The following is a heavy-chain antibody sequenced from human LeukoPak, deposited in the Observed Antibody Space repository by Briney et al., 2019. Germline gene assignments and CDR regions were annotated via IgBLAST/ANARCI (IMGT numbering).Heavy chain of an antibody. CDR1: GFTFSSYE. D-gene: IGHD3-9*01. J-gene: IGHJ3*02. Sequence: GGSLRLSCAASGFTFSSYEMNWVRQAPGKGREGVSYISSSGSTLYYADSVKGRFTISRDNDKNSLYLQMNSLRAEDTAVYYCARTYYDILTGLDPFPYAFDIWGQGTMVTVSS. CDR3: ARTYYDILTGLDPFPYAFDI. V-gene: IGHV3-48*03. CDR2: ISSSGSTL.